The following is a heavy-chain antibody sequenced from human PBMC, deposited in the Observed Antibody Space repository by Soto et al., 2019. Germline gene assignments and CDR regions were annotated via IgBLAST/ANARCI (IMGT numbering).Heavy chain of an antibody. Sequence: EEQLLESAGCLVQPGGSLRLSCAASGFTFSNYAMSWVRQAPGKGLEWVSAISGSGISTYYADSVKGRFTISRDNSKNTLYLQMNSLRAEDTAMYYCARDYKFGEPPWGQGTLVTVSS. J-gene: IGHJ5*02. CDR1: GFTFSNYA. CDR2: ISGSGIST. D-gene: IGHD3-10*01. CDR3: ARDYKFGEPP. V-gene: IGHV3-23*01.